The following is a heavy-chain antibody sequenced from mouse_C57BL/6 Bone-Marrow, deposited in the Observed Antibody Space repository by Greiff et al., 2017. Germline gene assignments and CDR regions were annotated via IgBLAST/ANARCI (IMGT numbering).Heavy chain of an antibody. Sequence: QVQLQQPGAELVRPGASVTLSCKASGYTFTDYEMHWVKQTSVHGLEWIGAIDPETGGTAYNQKFKGKAILTADKSSSTAYMELRSLTSEDSAVYYCTRRAYWGQGTLVTVSA. CDR2: IDPETGGT. J-gene: IGHJ3*01. CDR3: TRRAY. V-gene: IGHV1-15*01. CDR1: GYTFTDYE.